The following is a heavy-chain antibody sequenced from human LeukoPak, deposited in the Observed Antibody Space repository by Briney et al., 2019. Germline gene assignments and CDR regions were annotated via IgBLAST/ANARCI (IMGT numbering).Heavy chain of an antibody. V-gene: IGHV3-74*01. D-gene: IGHD3-10*01. CDR1: GGSISSSSYY. CDR2: INSVGSNT. CDR3: ARAGSGSSYDC. J-gene: IGHJ4*02. Sequence: DPSETLSLTCTVSGGSISSSSYYWGWVRQAPGKGLVWVSLINSVGSNTLYADSVKGRFTISRDTAKNTLYLEMNRLRADDTAVYYCARAGSGSSYDCWGQGTLVTVSS.